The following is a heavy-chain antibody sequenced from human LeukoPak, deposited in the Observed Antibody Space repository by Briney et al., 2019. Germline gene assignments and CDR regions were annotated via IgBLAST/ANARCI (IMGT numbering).Heavy chain of an antibody. CDR3: AKDLYAFDI. Sequence: GGSLRLSCAASGFTFSSYAMHWVRRAPGKGLEWVSAISGSGGSTYYADSVKGRLTISRDNSKNTLYLQMNSLRAEDTAVYYCAKDLYAFDIWGQGTMVTVSS. J-gene: IGHJ3*02. V-gene: IGHV3-23*01. CDR2: ISGSGGST. CDR1: GFTFSSYA.